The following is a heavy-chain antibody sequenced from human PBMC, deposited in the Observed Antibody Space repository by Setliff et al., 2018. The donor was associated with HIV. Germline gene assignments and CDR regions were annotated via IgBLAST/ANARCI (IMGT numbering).Heavy chain of an antibody. V-gene: IGHV1-69*13. D-gene: IGHD3-9*01. J-gene: IGHJ5*02. Sequence: SVQVSCKASGGTFSSYAITWVRQAPGPGPEWMGGIIPIYGTPNYAQRFQGRVTITADESTSTAYMHLSSLTSDDTAVSYCATSPRGTYYEILSGRPRGWFDPWGQGTLVTVSS. CDR1: GGTFSSYA. CDR2: IIPIYGTP. CDR3: ATSPRGTYYEILSGRPRGWFDP.